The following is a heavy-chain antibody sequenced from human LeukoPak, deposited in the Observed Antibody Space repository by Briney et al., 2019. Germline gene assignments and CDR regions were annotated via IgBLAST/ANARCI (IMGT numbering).Heavy chain of an antibody. Sequence: GGSLRLSCAASGFTFSSYSMNWVRQAPGKGLEWVSSISSSSSYIYYADSVKGRFTISRDNAKNSLYLQMNSLRAEDTAVYYCARDSHRLWWPTRFDYWGQGTLVTVSS. D-gene: IGHD2-21*01. CDR3: ARDSHRLWWPTRFDY. J-gene: IGHJ4*02. V-gene: IGHV3-21*01. CDR2: ISSSSSYI. CDR1: GFTFSSYS.